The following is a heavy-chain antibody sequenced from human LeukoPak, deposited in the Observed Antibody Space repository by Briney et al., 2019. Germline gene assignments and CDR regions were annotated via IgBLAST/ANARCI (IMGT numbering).Heavy chain of an antibody. V-gene: IGHV6-1*01. CDR2: TYYRSKWFS. D-gene: IGHD1-26*01. J-gene: IGHJ3*02. CDR3: ARGSGSYYAFDI. CDR1: GDSVSSNSAT. Sequence: SQTLSLTCAISGDSVSSNSATWNWIRQSPSRGLEWLVRTYYRSKWFSDYAVSVKSRTTFNPDTSKNQLSLQLNSVTPEDTAVYYCARGSGSYYAFDIWGQGTMVTVSS.